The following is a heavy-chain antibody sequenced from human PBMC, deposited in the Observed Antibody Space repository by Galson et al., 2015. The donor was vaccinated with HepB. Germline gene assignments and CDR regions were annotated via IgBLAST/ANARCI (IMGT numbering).Heavy chain of an antibody. D-gene: IGHD3-10*02. V-gene: IGHV1-69*13. CDR3: ARQPTRLTTFGGSDY. CDR1: GGTFSSYA. Sequence: SVKVSCKASGGTFSSYAISWVRQAPGQGLEWMGGIIPIFGTANYAQKFQGRVTITADESTSTAYMELSSLRSEDTAVYYCARQPTRLTTFGGSDYWGQGTLVTVSS. J-gene: IGHJ4*02. CDR2: IIPIFGTA.